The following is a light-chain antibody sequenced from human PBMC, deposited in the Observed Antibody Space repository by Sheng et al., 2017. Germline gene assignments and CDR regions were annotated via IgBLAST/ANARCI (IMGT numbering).Light chain of an antibody. Sequence: DIVLTQSPGTLSLSPGERAALSCRASQSVTSNYLAWYQQKPGQVPRLLIYDASTRATGIPARVSGSGSGTDFTLTISSLQSEDFAVYYCQQRSNWPLTFGGGTEGGYQT. CDR2: DAS. V-gene: IGKV3D-20*02. CDR1: QSVTSNY. J-gene: IGKJ4*01. CDR3: QQRSNWPLT.